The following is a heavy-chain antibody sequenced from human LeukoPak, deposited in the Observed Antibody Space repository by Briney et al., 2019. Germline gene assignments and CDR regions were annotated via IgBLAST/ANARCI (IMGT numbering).Heavy chain of an antibody. CDR1: GGSFSGYY. J-gene: IGHJ4*02. CDR2: IFYSGST. D-gene: IGHD3-3*01. V-gene: IGHV4-59*01. Sequence: SETLSLTCAVYGGSFSGYYWSWIRQPPGKGLEWIGYIFYSGSTNYNPSLKSRVTISVDTSKNQFSLKLSSVTAADTAVYYCVRSDDFWSGYYGYWGQGTLVTVSS. CDR3: VRSDDFWSGYYGY.